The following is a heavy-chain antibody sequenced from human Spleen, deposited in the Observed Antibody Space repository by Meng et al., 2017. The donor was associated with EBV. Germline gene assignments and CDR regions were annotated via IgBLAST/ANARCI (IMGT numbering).Heavy chain of an antibody. CDR2: IYYGGIT. J-gene: IGHJ5*02. CDR3: ARLYRNYEVNWFDP. D-gene: IGHD4-11*01. CDR1: GDSVSSGSHS. V-gene: IGHV4-61*01. Sequence: QVPLQESGPGLVKPSETLSLTCTVCGDSVSSGSHSWSWIRQPPGKGLEWIGYIYYGGITNYNPSLKSRVTISLDTSKDQFSLRLTSVTAADTAVYYCARLYRNYEVNWFDPWGQGTLVTVSS.